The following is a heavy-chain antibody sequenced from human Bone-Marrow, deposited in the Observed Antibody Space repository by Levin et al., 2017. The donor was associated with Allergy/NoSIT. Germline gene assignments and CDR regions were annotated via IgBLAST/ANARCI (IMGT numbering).Heavy chain of an antibody. D-gene: IGHD4-23*01. CDR1: GGSISSGGYS. Sequence: SETLSLTCAVSGGSISSGGYSWSWIRQPPGKGLEWIGYIYPSETTSYDPSLTSRVSISMDRSKNQFSLTLNSVTAADTAVYFCARGTDFSGHYFDFWGQGALVTVSS. CDR3: ARGTDFSGHYFDF. V-gene: IGHV4-30-2*01. CDR2: IYPSETT. J-gene: IGHJ4*02.